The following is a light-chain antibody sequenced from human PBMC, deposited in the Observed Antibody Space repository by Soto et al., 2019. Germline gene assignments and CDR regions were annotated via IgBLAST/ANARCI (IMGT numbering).Light chain of an antibody. Sequence: QCVLTQPASVSGSPGQSTAISCTGTSSDVGGYDYVSWYQHYPGKAPKLMIHDVSNRPSGVSNRFSGSKSGDTASLTISGLQAEDEADYYCSSYTSSGHFVFGTGTKVTVL. CDR1: SSDVGGYDY. J-gene: IGLJ1*01. CDR3: SSYTSSGHFV. CDR2: DVS. V-gene: IGLV2-14*01.